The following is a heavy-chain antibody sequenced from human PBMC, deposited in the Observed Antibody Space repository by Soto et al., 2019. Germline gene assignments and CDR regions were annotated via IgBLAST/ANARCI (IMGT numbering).Heavy chain of an antibody. CDR1: GFTFSNAW. J-gene: IGHJ6*02. CDR3: TTDAYGSGSYRYYYYGMDV. D-gene: IGHD3-10*01. V-gene: IGHV3-15*07. Sequence: GGSLRLSCAASGFTFSNAWMNWVRQAPGKGLEWVGRIKSKTDGGTTDYAAPVKGRFTISRDDSKNTLYLQMNSLKTEDTAVYYCTTDAYGSGSYRYYYYGMDVWGQGTTVTVSS. CDR2: IKSKTDGGTT.